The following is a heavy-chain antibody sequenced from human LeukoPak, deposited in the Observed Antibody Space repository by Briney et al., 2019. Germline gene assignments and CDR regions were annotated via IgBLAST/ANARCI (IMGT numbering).Heavy chain of an antibody. J-gene: IGHJ4*02. CDR1: GFTFDDYA. CDR3: AKAGLWSGFDY. D-gene: IGHD5-18*01. V-gene: IGHV3-9*03. Sequence: PGGSLRLSCAASGFTFDDYAMHWVQQAPGKGLEWVSGISWNSGSIGYADSVKGRFTISRDNAKNSLYLQMNSLRAEDMALYYCAKAGLWSGFDYWGQGTLVTVSS. CDR2: ISWNSGSI.